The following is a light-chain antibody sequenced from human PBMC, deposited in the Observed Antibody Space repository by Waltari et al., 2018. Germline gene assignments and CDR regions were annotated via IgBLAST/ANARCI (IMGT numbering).Light chain of an antibody. V-gene: IGLV2-14*03. J-gene: IGLJ3*02. CDR3: SSYSSTNTVV. Sequence: QSALTQPASVSGSPGQSVTISCTGTSSDVGGYNFVSWYQQHPGRAPKLMIYDVTHRPSWVSTRFSGSKSGDTASLTISGLQAADEAEYYCSSYSSTNTVVFGGGTQLTV. CDR2: DVT. CDR1: SSDVGGYNF.